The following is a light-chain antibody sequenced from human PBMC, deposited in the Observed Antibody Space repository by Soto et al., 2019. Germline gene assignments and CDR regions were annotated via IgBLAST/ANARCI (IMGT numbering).Light chain of an antibody. CDR3: QQYNSHRT. V-gene: IGKV1-5*01. Sequence: DIQMTQSPSTLSASVGDRVTITCRASQSVNDWLAWYQQKPGKAPKVLIYDASTLDSGVPSRFSGSGSGTEFTLTISSLQPDDFATYYCQQYNSHRTFGQGTRWISN. CDR1: QSVNDW. J-gene: IGKJ1*01. CDR2: DAS.